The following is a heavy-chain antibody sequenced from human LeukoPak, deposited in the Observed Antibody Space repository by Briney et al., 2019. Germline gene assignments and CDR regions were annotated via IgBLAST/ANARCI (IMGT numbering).Heavy chain of an antibody. CDR2: IHNDGTMG. D-gene: IGHD5-12*01. V-gene: IGHV3-30*02. CDR3: AKEGDEFRGYLDV. CDR1: GFSFSSYE. J-gene: IGHJ6*04. Sequence: GGSLRLSCAASGFSFSSYEWNWVRQAPGKGLEWVAVIHNDGTMGQYGDSVKGRFIISKDFSRNTLYLQMNSLRDDDTAVYYCAKEGDEFRGYLDVWGKGTTVTVSS.